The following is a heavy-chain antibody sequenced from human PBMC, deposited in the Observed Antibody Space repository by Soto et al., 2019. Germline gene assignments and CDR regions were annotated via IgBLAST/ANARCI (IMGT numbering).Heavy chain of an antibody. V-gene: IGHV1-69*13. CDR3: ARVGSGYCYFDY. CDR1: GGTFSSYA. CDR2: IIPIFGAA. D-gene: IGHD3-22*01. J-gene: IGHJ4*02. Sequence: SVKVSCKASGGTFSSYAISWVRQAPGQGLEWMGGIIPIFGAANYAQKFQGRVTITADESTSTAYMELSSLRSEDTAVYYCARVGSGYCYFDYWGQGTLVTVSS.